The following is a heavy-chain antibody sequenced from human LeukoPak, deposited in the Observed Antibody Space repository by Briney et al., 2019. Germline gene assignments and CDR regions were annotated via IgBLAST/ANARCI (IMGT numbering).Heavy chain of an antibody. V-gene: IGHV3-23*01. Sequence: GRSLRLSCAASGLTFSSYAMSWVRQPPGKGLEWVSGISGSGGTTSYAASVKGRFTISSDNSKNTLYLQMNSLRAEDKAVYYCAKYASGFSGYERDWFVPWGQGTLVTVSS. CDR3: AKYASGFSGYERDWFVP. CDR1: GLTFSSYA. J-gene: IGHJ5*02. D-gene: IGHD5-12*01. CDR2: ISGSGGTT.